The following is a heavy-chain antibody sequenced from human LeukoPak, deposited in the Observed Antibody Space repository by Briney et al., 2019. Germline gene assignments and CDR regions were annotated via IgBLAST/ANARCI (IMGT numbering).Heavy chain of an antibody. Sequence: GGTLRLSCSASGFTFNTIWVSWVGQPLGKGLEWVANIKEDGTKKYYVDSVKGRFTISRDNAENSLYLQMNSLRAEDTAVYYCARDAAGYDPWGQGTLVTVSS. J-gene: IGHJ5*02. V-gene: IGHV3-7*01. CDR2: IKEDGTKK. D-gene: IGHD6-13*01. CDR3: ARDAAGYDP. CDR1: GFTFNTIW.